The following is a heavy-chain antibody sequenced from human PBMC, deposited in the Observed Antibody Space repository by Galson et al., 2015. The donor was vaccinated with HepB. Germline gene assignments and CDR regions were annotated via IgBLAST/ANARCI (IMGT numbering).Heavy chain of an antibody. CDR2: INAGNGNT. CDR3: AVPRRREYYFDY. CDR1: GYTFTSYA. J-gene: IGHJ4*02. V-gene: IGHV1-3*01. D-gene: IGHD2-2*01. Sequence: SVKVSFKASGYTFTSYAMHWVRQAPGQRLEWMGWINAGNGNTKYSQKFQGRVTITRDTSASTAYMELSSLRSEDTAVYYCAVPRRREYYFDYWGQGTLVTVSS.